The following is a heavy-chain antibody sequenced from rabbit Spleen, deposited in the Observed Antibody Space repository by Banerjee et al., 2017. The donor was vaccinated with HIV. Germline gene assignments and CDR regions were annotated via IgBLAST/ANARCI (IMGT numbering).Heavy chain of an antibody. Sequence: QSLEESGGGLVQPEGSLTLTCKASGFSFSSSDYICWVRQAPGKGLEWISCIAGSSSGFTYSATWATGRFTISKSSSTTVTLQLTSLTAADTATYFCARDDGSYDYIDGYFNLWGQGTLVTVS. D-gene: IGHD6-1*01. CDR3: ARDDGSYDYIDGYFNL. CDR2: IAGSSSGFT. V-gene: IGHV1S40*01. J-gene: IGHJ4*01. CDR1: GFSFSSSDY.